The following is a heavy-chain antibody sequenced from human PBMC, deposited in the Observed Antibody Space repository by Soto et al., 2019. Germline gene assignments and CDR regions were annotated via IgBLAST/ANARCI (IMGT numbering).Heavy chain of an antibody. D-gene: IGHD3-9*01. J-gene: IGHJ6*02. CDR1: GFTFSDYY. Sequence: GGSLRLSCAAAGFTFSDYYMSWIRQEPGKGLEWVSYISSSSSYTNYADSVKGRFTISRDNAKNSLYLQMNSLRAEDTAVYYCARDRYYDMARGMDVWGQGTTVTVSS. CDR3: ARDRYYDMARGMDV. CDR2: ISSSSSYT. V-gene: IGHV3-11*05.